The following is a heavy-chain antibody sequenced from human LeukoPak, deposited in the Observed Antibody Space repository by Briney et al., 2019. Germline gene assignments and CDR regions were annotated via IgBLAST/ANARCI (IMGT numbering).Heavy chain of an antibody. CDR3: ASLSPAAARWFDP. D-gene: IGHD2-2*01. CDR1: GFTFSSYA. Sequence: GGSLRLSCAASGFTFSSYAMHWVRQAPGKGLEWVAVISYDGSNKYYADSVKGRFTISRDNSKNTLYLQMNSLRAEDTAVYYCASLSPAAARWFDPWGQGTLVTVSS. CDR2: ISYDGSNK. V-gene: IGHV3-30*04. J-gene: IGHJ5*02.